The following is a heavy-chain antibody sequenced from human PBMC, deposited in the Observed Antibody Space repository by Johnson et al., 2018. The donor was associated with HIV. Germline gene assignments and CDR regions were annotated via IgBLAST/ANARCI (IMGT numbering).Heavy chain of an antibody. CDR2: ISYDGRNN. D-gene: IGHD3-3*01. Sequence: QEKLVESGGGVVQPGRSLRLSCAASGFTFSSYAMHWVRQAPGKGLEWVAVISYDGRNNKYADSVKGRFTISRDSANNTLFLQMNNVRLEDTAVYYCVKGIEEWLNYIAFDIWGRGIMVTVSP. CDR3: VKGIEEWLNYIAFDI. CDR1: GFTFSSYA. V-gene: IGHV3-30*04. J-gene: IGHJ3*02.